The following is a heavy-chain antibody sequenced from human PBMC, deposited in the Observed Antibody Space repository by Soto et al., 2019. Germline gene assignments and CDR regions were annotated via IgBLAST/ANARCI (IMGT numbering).Heavy chain of an antibody. V-gene: IGHV2-5*02. CDR3: AHRTGFSMAFDD. D-gene: IGHD3-10*01. CDR1: GFSLSTYGVG. CDR2: IYWDDDT. Sequence: SGPTLVNPTQTLTLTCTFSGFSLSTYGVGVGWIRQPPGKALEWLALIYWDDDTRFSPSLNSRLAITKDTSKSQVVLTMTHMDPVDTATYYRAHRTGFSMAFDDCGQGSLVTLAS. J-gene: IGHJ4*02.